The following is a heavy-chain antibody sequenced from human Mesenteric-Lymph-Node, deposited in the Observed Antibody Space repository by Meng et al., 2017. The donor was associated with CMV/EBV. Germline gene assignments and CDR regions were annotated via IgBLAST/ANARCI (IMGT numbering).Heavy chain of an antibody. CDR3: ARDRIVGATIPYYYYGMDV. Sequence: ASVKVSCKASGYTFTSYGISWVRQAPGQGLEWMGIINPSGGSTSYAQKFQGRVTISTDESTSTAYMELSSLRSEDTAVYYCARDRIVGATIPYYYYGMDVWGQGTTVTVSS. CDR2: INPSGGST. CDR1: GYTFTSYG. J-gene: IGHJ6*02. D-gene: IGHD1-26*01. V-gene: IGHV1-46*01.